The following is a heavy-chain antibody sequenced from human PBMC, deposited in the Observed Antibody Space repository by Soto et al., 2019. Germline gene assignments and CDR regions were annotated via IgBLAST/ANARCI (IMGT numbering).Heavy chain of an antibody. CDR1: EFIFSDYA. V-gene: IGHV3-23*01. D-gene: IGHD3-3*01. J-gene: IGHJ3*01. CDR3: AKDSFGRNGIYDPVDV. CDR2: IGGDGYKL. Sequence: EAQLLESGGGLVQPGGSLRLSCVASEFIFSDYAMSWVRQAPGKGPEWVSGIGGDGYKLEYADSVKGRFTVSSDNSKNMFYLQMDSLRVDDTAVYYWAKDSFGRNGIYDPVDVWGQGTMVPVSS.